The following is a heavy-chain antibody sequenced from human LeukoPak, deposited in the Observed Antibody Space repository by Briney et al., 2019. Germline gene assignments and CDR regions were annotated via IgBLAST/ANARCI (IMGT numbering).Heavy chain of an antibody. J-gene: IGHJ4*02. CDR3: ARHTYDFWSGYPSPVDY. Sequence: KPSETLSLICPVSGGSISSSNYYWGWIRQPPGKGLEWIGSSAYYNPSLRRRVTISADKSKDHFSLRLSSVTAADTAVYYCARHTYDFWSGYPSPVDYWGQGTLVTVSS. CDR1: GGSISSSNYY. D-gene: IGHD3-3*01. CDR2: SA. V-gene: IGHV4-39*01.